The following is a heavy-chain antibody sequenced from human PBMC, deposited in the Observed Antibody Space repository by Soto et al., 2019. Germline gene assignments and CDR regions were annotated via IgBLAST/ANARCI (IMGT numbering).Heavy chain of an antibody. D-gene: IGHD5-18*01. CDR1: GFTFSSYS. CDR3: ARRDTAMEPYYFDY. Sequence: PVGSLRLSCAASGFTFSSYSMNWVRQAPGKGLEWVSSISSSSSYIYYADSVKGRFTISRDNAKNSLYLQMNSLRAEDTAVYYCARRDTAMEPYYFDYWGQGTLVTVSS. V-gene: IGHV3-21*01. J-gene: IGHJ4*02. CDR2: ISSSSSYI.